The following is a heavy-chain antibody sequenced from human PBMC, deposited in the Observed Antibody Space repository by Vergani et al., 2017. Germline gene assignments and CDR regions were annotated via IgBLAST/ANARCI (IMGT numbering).Heavy chain of an antibody. CDR3: ARAKGYGDYAFDY. D-gene: IGHD4-17*01. Sequence: QVQLVQSGAEVKKPGASVKVSCKASGYTFTSYAISWVRQAPGQGLEWMGRIIPIFGTANYAQKFQGRVTITADESTSIAYMELSSLRSEDTAVYYCARAKGYGDYAFDYWGQGTLVTVSS. V-gene: IGHV1-69*18. CDR1: GYTFTSYA. J-gene: IGHJ4*02. CDR2: IIPIFGTA.